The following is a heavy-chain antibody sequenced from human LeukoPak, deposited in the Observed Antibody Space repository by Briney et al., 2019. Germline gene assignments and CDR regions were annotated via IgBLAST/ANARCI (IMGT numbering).Heavy chain of an antibody. Sequence: GGSLRLSCAASGFTFISYWMSWVRQAPGKGLEWVADIKQDGSEKYYVDSVKGRFTISRDNAKNSLYLQMNSLRAEDTAVYYCARADSSIAARLSRSSIFNYYYYMDVWGKGTTVTVSS. CDR1: GFTFISYW. CDR2: IKQDGSEK. CDR3: ARADSSIAARLSRSSIFNYYYYMDV. J-gene: IGHJ6*03. V-gene: IGHV3-7*01. D-gene: IGHD6-6*01.